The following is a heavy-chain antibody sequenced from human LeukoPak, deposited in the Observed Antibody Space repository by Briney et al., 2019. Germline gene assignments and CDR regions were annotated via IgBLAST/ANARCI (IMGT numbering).Heavy chain of an antibody. CDR1: GGTFSSYA. J-gene: IGHJ4*02. Sequence: SVKVSCKASGGTFSSYAISWVRQAPGQGLEWMGGIIPIFGTANYAQKFQGRVTITADESTSTACMELSSLRSEDTAVYYCARSPHCSSTSCYTQNYFDYWGQGTLVTVSS. D-gene: IGHD2-2*02. V-gene: IGHV1-69*13. CDR2: IIPIFGTA. CDR3: ARSPHCSSTSCYTQNYFDY.